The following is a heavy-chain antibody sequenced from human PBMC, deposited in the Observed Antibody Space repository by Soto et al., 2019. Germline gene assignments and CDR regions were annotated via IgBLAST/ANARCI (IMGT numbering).Heavy chain of an antibody. J-gene: IGHJ4*02. CDR2: IYPNGGSA. Sequence: ASVKVSCKASGYTFTFYYMHWVRQAPGQGLEWMGMIYPNGGSANYAQKFQGRVTMTSDMSTSTVYMELSSLRSEDTAVYYCVRDNSGFDYWGQGTLVTVSS. V-gene: IGHV1-46*03. CDR3: VRDNSGFDY. CDR1: GYTFTFYY. D-gene: IGHD1-26*01.